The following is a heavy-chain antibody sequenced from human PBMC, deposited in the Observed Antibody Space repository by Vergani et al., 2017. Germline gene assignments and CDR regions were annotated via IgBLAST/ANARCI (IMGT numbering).Heavy chain of an antibody. CDR2: ISSSSSYI. J-gene: IGHJ3*02. CDR3: ARDMVGSYYDAFDI. D-gene: IGHD1-26*01. CDR1: GFTFSSYS. V-gene: IGHV3-21*01. Sequence: EVQLVESGGGLVQPGGSLRLSCAASGFTFSSYSMNWVRQAPGKGLEWVSSISSSSSYIYYADSVKGRFTISRDNAKNSLYLQMNSLRAEDTAVYYCARDMVGSYYDAFDIWGQGTMVTVSS.